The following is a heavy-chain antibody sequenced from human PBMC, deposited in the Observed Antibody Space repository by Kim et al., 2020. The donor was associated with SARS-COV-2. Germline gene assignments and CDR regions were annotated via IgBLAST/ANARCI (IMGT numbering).Heavy chain of an antibody. V-gene: IGHV3-30*02. D-gene: IGHD6-13*01. Sequence: VKARFTISRDNSKTALYLQMNSRRAEDTAVYYCAKEGIGIAANYYYGMDVWGQGTTVTVSS. J-gene: IGHJ6*02. CDR3: AKEGIGIAANYYYGMDV.